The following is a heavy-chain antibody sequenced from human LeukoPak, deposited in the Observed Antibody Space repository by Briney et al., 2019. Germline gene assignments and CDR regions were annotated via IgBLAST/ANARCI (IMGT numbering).Heavy chain of an antibody. Sequence: ASVKVSCKASGYTFTSYDINWVRQATGQGLEWMGWMNPNSGNTGYAQKFQGRVTMTRNTSISTAYMELSSLRSEDTAVYYCARAGYDFWSGYSGYYYYMDVWGKGTTVTVSS. D-gene: IGHD3-3*01. J-gene: IGHJ6*03. CDR2: MNPNSGNT. V-gene: IGHV1-8*01. CDR3: ARAGYDFWSGYSGYYYYMDV. CDR1: GYTFTSYD.